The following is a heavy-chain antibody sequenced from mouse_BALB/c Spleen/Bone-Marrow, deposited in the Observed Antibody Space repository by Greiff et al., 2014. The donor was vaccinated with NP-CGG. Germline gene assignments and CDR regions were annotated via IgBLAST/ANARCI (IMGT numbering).Heavy chain of an antibody. CDR3: TRDLYDGYYYYAMDY. J-gene: IGHJ4*01. V-gene: IGHV5-6-4*01. CDR2: ISSGGSYT. Sequence: EVQLVESGGGLVKPGGSLKLSCAASGFTFSSYTMSWVRQTPEKRLEWVATISSGGSYTYYPDSVKGRFTISRDNAKNTLYLQMSSLKSEDTGMYYCTRDLYDGYYYYAMDYWGQGTSVTVSS. CDR1: GFTFSSYT. D-gene: IGHD2-3*01.